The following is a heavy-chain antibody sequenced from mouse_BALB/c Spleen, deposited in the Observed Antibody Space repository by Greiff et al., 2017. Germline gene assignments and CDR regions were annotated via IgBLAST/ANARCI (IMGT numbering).Heavy chain of an antibody. V-gene: IGHV5-17*02. CDR3: ARSRGIYYGYDGGMDY. CDR2: ISSGSSTI. Sequence: EVKLVESGGGLVQPGGSRKLSCAASGFTFSSFGMHWVRQAPEKGLEWVAYISSGSSTIYYADTVKGRFTISRDNPKNTLFLQMTSLRSEDTAMYYCARSRGIYYGYDGGMDYWGQGTSVTVSS. J-gene: IGHJ4*01. CDR1: GFTFSSFG. D-gene: IGHD2-2*01.